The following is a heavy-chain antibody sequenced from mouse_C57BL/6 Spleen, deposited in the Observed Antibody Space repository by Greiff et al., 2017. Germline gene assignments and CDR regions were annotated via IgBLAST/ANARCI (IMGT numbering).Heavy chain of an antibody. CDR1: GFNIKDDY. D-gene: IGHD1-1*01. Sequence: VQLQQSGAELVRPGASVTLSCTASGFNIKDDYMHWVKQRPEQGLEWIGWIDPENGDTEYASKFQGKATITADTSSNTAYLQLSSLTTEDTAVYSCTTDYYGSSYWYFDVWGTGTTVTVSS. CDR3: TTDYYGSSYWYFDV. V-gene: IGHV14-4*01. CDR2: IDPENGDT. J-gene: IGHJ1*03.